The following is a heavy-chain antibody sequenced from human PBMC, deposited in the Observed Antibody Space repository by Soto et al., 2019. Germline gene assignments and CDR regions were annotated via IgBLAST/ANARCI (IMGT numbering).Heavy chain of an antibody. CDR1: GGTFSSYA. CDR3: ARSLEYYDCWTALYYYYYGMDV. Sequence: GASVKVSCKASGGTFSSYAISWVRQAPGQGLEWMGGIIPIFGTANYAQKFQGRVTITADESTSTAYMELSSLRSEDTAVYYCARSLEYYDCWTALYYYYYGMDVWGQGTTVTVSS. CDR2: IIPIFGTA. V-gene: IGHV1-69*13. J-gene: IGHJ6*02. D-gene: IGHD3-3*01.